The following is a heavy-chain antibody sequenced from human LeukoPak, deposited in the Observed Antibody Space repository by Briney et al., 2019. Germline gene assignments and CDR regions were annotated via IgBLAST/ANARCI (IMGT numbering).Heavy chain of an antibody. CDR2: ISGSGGST. CDR3: AKQERSGWYFDAFDI. D-gene: IGHD6-19*01. CDR1: GFTLSSYA. V-gene: IGHV3-23*01. J-gene: IGHJ3*02. Sequence: GGSLRLSCAASGFTLSSYAMSCARQAPGKGLECVSAISGSGGSTYYADSVKGRFTISRDNSKNTLYLQMNSLRAEDTAVYYCAKQERSGWYFDAFDIWGQGTMVTASS.